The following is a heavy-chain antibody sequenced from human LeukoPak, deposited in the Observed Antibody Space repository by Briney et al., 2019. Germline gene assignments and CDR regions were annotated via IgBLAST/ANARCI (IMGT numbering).Heavy chain of an antibody. CDR3: ARRPVTTDFGWFDS. D-gene: IGHD4-17*01. Sequence: GESLKISCKGSGYSFTSYWIGWVRQMPGKGLEWMGIIYPGDSDTRYTPSFQGQVTITADKSISTAYLQWSSLKASDTAMYYCARRPVTTDFGWFDSWGQGTLVTVSS. J-gene: IGHJ5*01. V-gene: IGHV5-51*01. CDR1: GYSFTSYW. CDR2: IYPGDSDT.